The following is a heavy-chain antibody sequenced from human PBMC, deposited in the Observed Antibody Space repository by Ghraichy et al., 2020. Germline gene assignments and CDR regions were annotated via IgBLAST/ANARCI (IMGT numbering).Heavy chain of an antibody. D-gene: IGHD2-2*01. CDR2: VYSRGYT. J-gene: IGHJ3*01. CDR3: ARHRSTYAYVGEFDV. CDR1: GASITDNY. V-gene: IGHV4-59*08. Sequence: SETLSLTCTVSGASITDNYWSWVRQSPGRGREWIGYVYSRGYTNYNPSLKSRVTMSVDPSTNQFSLTLTSATATDTAIYYCARHRSTYAYVGEFDVWGPGTRVTFSS.